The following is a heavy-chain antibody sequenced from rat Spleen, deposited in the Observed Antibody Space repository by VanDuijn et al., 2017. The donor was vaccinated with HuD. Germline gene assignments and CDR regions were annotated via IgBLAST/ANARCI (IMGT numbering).Heavy chain of an antibody. CDR2: ISYDGTAT. J-gene: IGHJ2*01. D-gene: IGHD1-6*01. V-gene: IGHV5-25*01. CDR3: ARGGFFRY. Sequence: EVQLVESGGGLVQPGRFMKLSCAASGLSFSNYDMAWVRQAPTKGLEWVASISYDGTATYYRDSVKGRFTLSRDNAKSTLFLQMDSLRSEDTATYYCARGGFFRYWGQGVMVTVSS. CDR1: GLSFSNYD.